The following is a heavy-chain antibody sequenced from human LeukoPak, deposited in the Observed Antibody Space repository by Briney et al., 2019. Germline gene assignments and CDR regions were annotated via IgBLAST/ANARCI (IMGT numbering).Heavy chain of an antibody. CDR3: ARDVVGLALENWFDP. D-gene: IGHD2-15*01. Sequence: SETLSLTCTVSGGSISSYYWSWIRQPAGKGLEWIGRIYTSGSTSYNPSLKSRVTMSVDTSKNQFSLKLSSVTAADTAVYYCARDVVGLALENWFDPWGQGTLVTVSS. V-gene: IGHV4-4*07. CDR2: IYTSGST. J-gene: IGHJ5*02. CDR1: GGSISSYY.